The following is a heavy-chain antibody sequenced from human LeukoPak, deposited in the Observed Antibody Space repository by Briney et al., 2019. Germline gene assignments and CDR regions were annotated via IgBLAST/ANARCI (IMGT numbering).Heavy chain of an antibody. J-gene: IGHJ4*02. D-gene: IGHD5-24*01. Sequence: PSETLSLTCTVSGVSISSGGYYWSWLRQHPGKGLEWIGYIYYSGSTYYNPSLKSRVTISVDTSKNQFSLKLSSVTAADTAVYYCARWMATITPYFDYWGQGTLVTVSS. CDR1: GVSISSGGYY. CDR3: ARWMATITPYFDY. V-gene: IGHV4-31*03. CDR2: IYYSGST.